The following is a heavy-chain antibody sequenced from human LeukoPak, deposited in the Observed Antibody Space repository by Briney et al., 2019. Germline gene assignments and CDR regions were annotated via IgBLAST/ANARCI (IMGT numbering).Heavy chain of an antibody. D-gene: IGHD3-22*01. CDR2: IHSGGLT. CDR1: GFTVSNNY. Sequence: GGSLRLSCAASGFTVSNNYMNWVRQAPGKGLEWVSVIHSGGLTYYADSVKGRFTISRDNSKNSLYLQMNSLGGEDTAVYYCTRGPPNYYDSSAYYPFDYWGQGTLVTVSS. V-gene: IGHV3-66*01. CDR3: TRGPPNYYDSSAYYPFDY. J-gene: IGHJ4*02.